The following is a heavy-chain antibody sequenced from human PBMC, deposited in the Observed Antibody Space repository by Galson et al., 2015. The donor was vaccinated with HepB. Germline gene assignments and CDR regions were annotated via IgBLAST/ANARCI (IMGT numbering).Heavy chain of an antibody. Sequence: SVKVSCKASGYTFTGYYMHWVRQAPGQGLEWMGWINPNSGGTNYAQKFQGRVTMTRDTSISTAYMELSRLRSDDTAVYYCARTTLGGVLLWFGELNPHNYYYGMDVWGQGTTVTVSS. V-gene: IGHV1-2*02. D-gene: IGHD3-10*01. CDR3: ARTTLGGVLLWFGELNPHNYYYGMDV. CDR1: GYTFTGYY. CDR2: INPNSGGT. J-gene: IGHJ6*02.